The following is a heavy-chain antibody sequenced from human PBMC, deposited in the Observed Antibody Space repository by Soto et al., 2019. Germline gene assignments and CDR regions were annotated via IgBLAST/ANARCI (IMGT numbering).Heavy chain of an antibody. J-gene: IGHJ4*02. CDR3: ARDSRPPNYDFWSGYYGLGFDY. CDR2: IIPIFGTA. D-gene: IGHD3-3*01. CDR1: GGTFSSYA. V-gene: IGHV1-69*13. Sequence: SVKVSCKASGGTFSSYAISWVRQAPGQGLEWMGGIIPIFGTANYAQKFQGRVTITADESTSTAYMELSSLRSEDTAVYYCARDSRPPNYDFWSGYYGLGFDYWGQGTLVTVSS.